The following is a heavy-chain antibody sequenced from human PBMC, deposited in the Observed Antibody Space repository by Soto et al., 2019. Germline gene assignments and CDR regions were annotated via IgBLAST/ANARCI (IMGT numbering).Heavy chain of an antibody. CDR3: ARGVSSGYCSSTSCSFGTDV. CDR2: INHSGST. CDR1: GGSFSGYY. V-gene: IGHV4-34*01. D-gene: IGHD2-2*01. J-gene: IGHJ6*02. Sequence: SETLSLTCAVYGGSFSGYYWSWIRQPPGKGLEWIGEINHSGSTNYNPSLKSRVTISVDTSKNQFSLKLSSVTAADTAVYYCARGVSSGYCSSTSCSFGTDVWGQGTTVTVSS.